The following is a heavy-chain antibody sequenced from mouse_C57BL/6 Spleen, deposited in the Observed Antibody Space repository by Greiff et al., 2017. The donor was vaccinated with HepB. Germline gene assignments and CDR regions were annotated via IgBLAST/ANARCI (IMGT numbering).Heavy chain of an antibody. D-gene: IGHD1-1*01. CDR2: IYPRDGST. CDR3: ARKGELLRYRSYWYFDV. CDR1: GYTFTSYD. J-gene: IGHJ1*03. Sequence: QVQLQQSGPELVKPGASVKLSCKASGYTFTSYDINWVKQRPGQGLEWIGWIYPRDGSTKYNEKFKGKATLTVDTSSSTAYMELHSLTSVDSAVYFCARKGELLRYRSYWYFDVWGTGTTVTVSS. V-gene: IGHV1-85*01.